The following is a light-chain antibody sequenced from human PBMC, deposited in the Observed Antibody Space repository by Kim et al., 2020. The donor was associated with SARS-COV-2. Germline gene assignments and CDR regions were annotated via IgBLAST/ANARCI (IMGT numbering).Light chain of an antibody. CDR2: KTS. CDR1: QSFSSW. V-gene: IGKV1-5*03. Sequence: IQMTQSPSTLSASVGDRVTITCRASQSFSSWLAWYQQKPGKVPKLLIYKTSILENGVPSRFSGSGSGTEFTLTISSLQPDDFATYYCQQYNNFPTTIGQGTRLEIK. J-gene: IGKJ5*01. CDR3: QQYNNFPTT.